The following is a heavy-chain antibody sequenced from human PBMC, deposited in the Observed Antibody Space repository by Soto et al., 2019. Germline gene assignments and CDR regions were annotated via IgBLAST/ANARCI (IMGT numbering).Heavy chain of an antibody. CDR2: ISGSGGST. J-gene: IGHJ6*03. V-gene: IGHV3-23*01. CDR3: AKARRGQHSSSSRTTYYYMDV. Sequence: GGSLRLSCAASGFTFSSYAMSWVRQAPGKGLEWVSAISGSGGSTYYADSVKGRFTISRDNSKNTLYLQMNSLRAEDTAVYYCAKARRGQHSSSSRTTYYYMDVWGKGTTVTVSS. D-gene: IGHD6-6*01. CDR1: GFTFSSYA.